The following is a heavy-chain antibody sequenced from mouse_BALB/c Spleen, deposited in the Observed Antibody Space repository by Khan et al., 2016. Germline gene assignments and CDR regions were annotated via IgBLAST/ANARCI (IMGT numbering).Heavy chain of an antibody. D-gene: IGHD1-1*01. CDR1: GYTFTNYG. Sequence: QIQLVPSGPELKKPGKTVKISCKASGYTFTNYGMNWVKQAPGKGLKWMGWINTYSGESTYADDFKGRFAFSLETSANTAYLQNNNLKNEDTATYVGERYRYYCGSSRYVDVWGAGTTVTVSS. J-gene: IGHJ1*01. V-gene: IGHV9-3-1*01. CDR2: INTYSGES. CDR3: ERYRYYCGSSRYVDV.